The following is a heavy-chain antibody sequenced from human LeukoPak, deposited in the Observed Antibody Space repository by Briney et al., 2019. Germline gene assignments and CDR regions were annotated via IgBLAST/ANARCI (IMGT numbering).Heavy chain of an antibody. CDR3: ARDPVGVGNWGSHYYYGMDV. V-gene: IGHV1-18*01. D-gene: IGHD7-27*01. Sequence: GASVKVSCKASGYTFTSCGISWVRQAPGQGLEWMGWISAYNGNTNYAQKLQGRVTMTTDTSTSTAYMELRSLRSDDTAVYYCARDPVGVGNWGSHYYYGMDVWGQGTTVTVSS. CDR2: ISAYNGNT. CDR1: GYTFTSCG. J-gene: IGHJ6*02.